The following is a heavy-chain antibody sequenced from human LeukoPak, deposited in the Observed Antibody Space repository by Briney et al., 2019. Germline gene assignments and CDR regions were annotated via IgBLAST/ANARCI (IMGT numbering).Heavy chain of an antibody. CDR1: GGSISSYY. Sequence: SETLSLTCTVSGGSISSYYWSWIRQPAGKGLEWIGRIYTSGSTNYNPSLKSRVTMSVDTSKNQFSLKLSSVTAADTAVYCCARDSALDYDYVWGSFLGGMDVWGQGTTVTVSS. J-gene: IGHJ6*02. D-gene: IGHD3-16*01. CDR2: IYTSGST. CDR3: ARDSALDYDYVWGSFLGGMDV. V-gene: IGHV4-4*07.